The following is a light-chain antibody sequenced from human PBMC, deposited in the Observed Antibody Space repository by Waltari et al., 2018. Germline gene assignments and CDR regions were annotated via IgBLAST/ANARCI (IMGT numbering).Light chain of an antibody. CDR3: SSYTTTSATV. CDR2: DVS. Sequence: QSALTQPASVSGSPGQSIPLSCTGTSSDGGGYDYFSWYQQHPAKAPKVMLYDVSNRPSGVSNRFSGSKSGNMASLTISGLQAEDEADYYCSSYTTTSATVFGGGTKVTLL. J-gene: IGLJ2*01. CDR1: SSDGGGYDY. V-gene: IGLV2-14*01.